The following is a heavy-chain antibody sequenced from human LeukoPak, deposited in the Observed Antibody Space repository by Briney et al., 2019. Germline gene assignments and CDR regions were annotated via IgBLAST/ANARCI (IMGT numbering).Heavy chain of an antibody. J-gene: IGHJ6*03. D-gene: IGHD1-26*01. CDR2: IYYSGST. CDR1: GGSISSYY. CDR3: ASGSNYYYYMGV. Sequence: SETLSLTCTASGGSISSYYWSWIRQPPGKGLEWIGYIYYSGSTNYNPSLKSRVTISVDTSKNQFSLKLSSVTAADTAVYYCASGSNYYYYMGVWGKGTTVTVSS. V-gene: IGHV4-59*01.